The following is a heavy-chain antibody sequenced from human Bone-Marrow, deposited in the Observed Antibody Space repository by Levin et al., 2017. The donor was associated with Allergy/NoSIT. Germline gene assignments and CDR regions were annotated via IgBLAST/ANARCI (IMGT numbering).Heavy chain of an antibody. V-gene: IGHV3-23*01. CDR3: ASPPPSATRQEGGDY. Sequence: GESLKISCAASGFTFSSYAMSWVRQAPGKGLEWVSAISGSGGSTYYADSVKGRFTISRDNSKNTLYLQMNSLRAEDTAVYYCASPPPSATRQEGGDYWGQGTLVTVSS. J-gene: IGHJ4*02. CDR1: GFTFSSYA. D-gene: IGHD5-24*01. CDR2: ISGSGGST.